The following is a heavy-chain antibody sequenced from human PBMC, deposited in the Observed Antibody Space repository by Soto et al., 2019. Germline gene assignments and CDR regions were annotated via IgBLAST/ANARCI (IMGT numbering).Heavy chain of an antibody. J-gene: IGHJ4*02. V-gene: IGHV3-21*01. D-gene: IGHD3-22*01. CDR3: ASPRDYFYGSGYSGN. CDR2: ISSSSSYI. CDR1: GFTFSTYS. Sequence: EVQLVEAGGGLVKPGGSLRLSCAASGFTFSTYSMNWVRQAPGKGLEWVSSISSSSSYIYYADSVKGRFTISRDNTKNSLYLQMKSLRAEDMAMYYCASPRDYFYGSGYSGNWGQGNLVTVSS.